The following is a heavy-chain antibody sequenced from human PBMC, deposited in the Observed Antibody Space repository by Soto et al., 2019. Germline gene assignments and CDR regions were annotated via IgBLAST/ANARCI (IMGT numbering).Heavy chain of an antibody. CDR1: GGSISCYY. V-gene: IGHV4-59*01. J-gene: IGHJ5*02. CDR3: ARDPLDPVWFDP. Sequence: SETRSLSCTGSGGSISCYYWSWIRQPPGKGLEWIGYIYYSGSTNYNPSLKSRVTISVDTSKNQFSLKLNSVTAADTAVYYCARDPLDPVWFDPWGHGTLVTVSS. D-gene: IGHD1-1*01. CDR2: IYYSGST.